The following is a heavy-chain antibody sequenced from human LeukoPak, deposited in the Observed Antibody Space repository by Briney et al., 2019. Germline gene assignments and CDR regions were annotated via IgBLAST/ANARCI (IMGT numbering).Heavy chain of an antibody. V-gene: IGHV1-18*01. J-gene: IGHJ6*03. Sequence: ASVKVSCKASGYTFTSYGIRWVRQAPGQGLEWMGWISAYNGNTNYAQKLQGRVTMTTDTSTSTAYMELRSLRSDDTAVYYCARSPGVLLWFGESYMDVWGKGTTVTVSS. CDR1: GYTFTSYG. CDR3: ARSPGVLLWFGESYMDV. D-gene: IGHD3-10*01. CDR2: ISAYNGNT.